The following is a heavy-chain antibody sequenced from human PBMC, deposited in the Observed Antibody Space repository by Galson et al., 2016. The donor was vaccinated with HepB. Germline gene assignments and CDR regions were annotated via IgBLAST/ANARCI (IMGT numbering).Heavy chain of an antibody. CDR3: ARELLRILEGNGMDV. CDR1: GSTFRSYA. V-gene: IGHV3-66*01. D-gene: IGHD3-3*01. J-gene: IGHJ6*02. Sequence: SLRLSCAASGSTFRSYAMSWVRQAPGKGLEWVSLIYSGGNTLYADSVKGRFSISRDNSKNTLYLQMNSLRGEDTAVYYCARELLRILEGNGMDVWGQGTTVIVSS. CDR2: IYSGGNT.